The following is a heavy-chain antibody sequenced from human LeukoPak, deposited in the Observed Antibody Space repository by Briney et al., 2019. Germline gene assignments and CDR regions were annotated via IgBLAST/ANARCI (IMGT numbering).Heavy chain of an antibody. J-gene: IGHJ5*02. CDR3: AGDHYYDGRGRFDP. Sequence: SETLSLTCSVSGGSVTTGTYHWAWIRQPPGKGLEWIGSVYFDGGTHYNRSLQSRVAISVDTSKNQYSLRLSSVTAADTAVYYCAGDHYYDGRGRFDPWGQGILVTVSS. CDR1: GGSVTTGTYH. V-gene: IGHV4-39*07. CDR2: VYFDGGT. D-gene: IGHD3-16*01.